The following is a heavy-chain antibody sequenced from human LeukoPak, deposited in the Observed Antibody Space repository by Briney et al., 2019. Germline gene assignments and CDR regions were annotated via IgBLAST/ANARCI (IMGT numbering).Heavy chain of an antibody. Sequence: TSETLSLTCTVSGGSISSGGYYWSWIRQPPGKGLEWIGYIYHSGSTYYNPSLKSRVTISVDRSKNQFSLKLSSVTAADTAVYYCARARGSSSSYAFDIWGQGTMVTVSS. J-gene: IGHJ3*02. CDR2: IYHSGST. CDR1: GGSISSGGYY. V-gene: IGHV4-30-2*01. D-gene: IGHD6-6*01. CDR3: ARARGSSSSYAFDI.